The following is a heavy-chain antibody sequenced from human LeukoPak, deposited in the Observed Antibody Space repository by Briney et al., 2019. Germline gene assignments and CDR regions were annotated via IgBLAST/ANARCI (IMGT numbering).Heavy chain of an antibody. CDR3: ARVLFRGSSRFDY. D-gene: IGHD1-26*01. J-gene: IGHJ4*02. Sequence: ASVKVSCKASGYTFTYNYIHWVRQAPGQGLEWMGRINPNSGATNYAQNFLGRVTMARDTSISTASMELNSLTSDDTAVYYCARVLFRGSSRFDYWGQGTLVIVSS. CDR2: INPNSGAT. CDR1: GYTFTYNY. V-gene: IGHV1-2*06.